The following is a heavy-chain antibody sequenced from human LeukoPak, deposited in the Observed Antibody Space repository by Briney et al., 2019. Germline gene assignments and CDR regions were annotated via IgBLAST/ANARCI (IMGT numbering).Heavy chain of an antibody. J-gene: IGHJ3*02. CDR3: ARVLLERPGIDSFDM. V-gene: IGHV3-23*01. D-gene: IGHD1-1*01. Sequence: GGSLRLSCAASGFTFSSYAMSWVRQAPGKGLEWVSAISGSGGSTYYADSVKGRFTISRDNSKNTLYLQMNSLRAEDTAVYYCARVLLERPGIDSFDMWGQGTMVTVSS. CDR2: ISGSGGST. CDR1: GFTFSSYA.